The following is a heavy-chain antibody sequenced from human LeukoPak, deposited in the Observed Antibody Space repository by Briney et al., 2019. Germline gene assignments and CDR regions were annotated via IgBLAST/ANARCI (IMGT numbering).Heavy chain of an antibody. Sequence: PSETLSLTCTVSGGSISSSSYYWGWIRQPPGKGLEWIGSIYYSGSTYYNPSLKSRVTISVDTSKNQFSLKLSSVTAADTAVYYCARDKARKARAMIVGSSDYWGQGTLVTVSS. CDR3: ARDKARKARAMIVGSSDY. V-gene: IGHV4-39*07. J-gene: IGHJ4*02. CDR1: GGSISSSSYY. CDR2: IYYSGST. D-gene: IGHD3-22*01.